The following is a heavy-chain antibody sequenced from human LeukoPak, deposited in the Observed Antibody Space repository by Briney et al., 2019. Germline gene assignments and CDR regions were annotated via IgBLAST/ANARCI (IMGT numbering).Heavy chain of an antibody. V-gene: IGHV3-66*01. CDR3: ARADPYYYDSSGYYGGAFDI. J-gene: IGHJ3*02. CDR1: GFTVSSNY. D-gene: IGHD3-22*01. Sequence: GGSLRLSCAASGFTVSSNYMSWVRQAPGKGLEWVSVIYSGGSTYYADSVKGRFTISRDNSKNTLYLQMNSLRAEDTAVYYCARADPYYYDSSGYYGGAFDIWGQGTMVTVSS. CDR2: IYSGGST.